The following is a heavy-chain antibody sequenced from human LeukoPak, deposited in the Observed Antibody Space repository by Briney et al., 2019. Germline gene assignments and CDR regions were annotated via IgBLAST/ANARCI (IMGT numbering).Heavy chain of an antibody. CDR1: GFTFSSYS. V-gene: IGHV3-21*01. CDR3: ARQRVGYFRS. CDR2: ISSSSSYI. J-gene: IGHJ5*02. Sequence: GGSLRLSCAASGFTFSSYSMNWVRQAPGKGLEWVSSISSSSSYIYYADSVKGRFTISRDNSNTTVFLQMTSLRTEDTAVYYCARQRVGYFRSWGQGTLVTVSS. D-gene: IGHD2/OR15-2a*01.